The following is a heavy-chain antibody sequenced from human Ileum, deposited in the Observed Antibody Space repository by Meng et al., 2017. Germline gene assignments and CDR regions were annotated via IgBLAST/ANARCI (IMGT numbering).Heavy chain of an antibody. Sequence: GGSLRLSCAASGFTFSNYWMSWVRQAPGKGLEWVAKIKGDGREKFYVDSVKGRFTISRDNAKSSLDLQMNGLRADDTAVYYCASGSGWSFNYWGQGTLVTVSS. CDR2: IKGDGREK. CDR3: ASGSGWSFNY. J-gene: IGHJ4*02. CDR1: GFTFSNYW. V-gene: IGHV3-7*01. D-gene: IGHD6-19*01.